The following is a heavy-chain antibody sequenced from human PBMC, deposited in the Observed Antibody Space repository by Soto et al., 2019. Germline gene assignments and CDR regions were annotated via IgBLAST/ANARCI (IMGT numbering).Heavy chain of an antibody. J-gene: IGHJ6*03. CDR3: ARVMVATIYYYYYMDV. V-gene: IGHV3-7*01. CDR2: IKQDGSEK. Sequence: AETLTLSCAASRCTCSSYWMSWVRQAPEKGQEWVANIKQDGSEKYYVDSVKGRFTISRDNAKNALYLQMYCLRAEDMAVFCGARVMVATIYYYYYMDVWGKGTTVTVSS. D-gene: IGHD5-12*01. CDR1: RCTCSSYW.